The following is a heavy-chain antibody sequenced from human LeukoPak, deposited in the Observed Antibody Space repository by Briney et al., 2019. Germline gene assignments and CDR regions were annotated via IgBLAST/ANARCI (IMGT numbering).Heavy chain of an antibody. CDR2: ISSSSSYI. D-gene: IGHD3-3*01. CDR1: GFTFSSYS. CDR3: ARAPSKYDFWSGYHYYYMDV. J-gene: IGHJ6*03. Sequence: GGSLRLSCAASGFTFSSYSVNWVRQAPGKGLEWVSSISSSSSYIYYADSVKGRFTISRDNAKNSLYLQMNSLRAEDTAVYYCARAPSKYDFWSGYHYYYMDVWGKGTTVTVSS. V-gene: IGHV3-21*01.